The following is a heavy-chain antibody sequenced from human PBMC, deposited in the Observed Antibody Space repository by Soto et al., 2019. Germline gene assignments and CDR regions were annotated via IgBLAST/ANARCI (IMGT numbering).Heavy chain of an antibody. CDR2: INGGNGNT. D-gene: IGHD3-22*01. CDR3: ARAGVVDGNINFDY. J-gene: IGHJ4*02. CDR1: GYTFTNYA. Sequence: ASVKVSCKASGYTFTNYAMHWVRQAPGQRLEWMGWINGGNGNTKYSPKFQNRVTITRDTSASTAYMELSSLRSEDTAVYYCARAGVVDGNINFDYWGQGTLVTVSS. V-gene: IGHV1-3*01.